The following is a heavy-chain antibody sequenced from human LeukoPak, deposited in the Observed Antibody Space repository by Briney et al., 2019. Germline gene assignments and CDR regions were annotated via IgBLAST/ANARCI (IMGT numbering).Heavy chain of an antibody. Sequence: GRSLRLSCAASGFTFSSYAMHWVRQAPGKGLEWVAVISYDGSNKYYADSVKGRFTISRDNSKNTLYLQMNSLRAEDTAVYYCARDVTIAAADAFDIWGQGTMVTVSS. V-gene: IGHV3-30*14. CDR2: ISYDGSNK. CDR1: GFTFSSYA. J-gene: IGHJ3*02. CDR3: ARDVTIAAADAFDI. D-gene: IGHD6-25*01.